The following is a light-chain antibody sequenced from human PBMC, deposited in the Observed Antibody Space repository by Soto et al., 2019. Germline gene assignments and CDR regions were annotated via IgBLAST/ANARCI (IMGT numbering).Light chain of an antibody. J-gene: IGKJ5*01. CDR2: AAS. CDR1: QSISSY. Sequence: DIQMTQSPSSLSASVGDRVTITCRASQSISSYLNWYQQKPGKYPKLLIYAASSLQSGVPSRFSGSGSGTDFTLSISSLQPEDFATYSCQPSYSTPTITFGQGTLLEIK. CDR3: QPSYSTPTIT. V-gene: IGKV1-39*01.